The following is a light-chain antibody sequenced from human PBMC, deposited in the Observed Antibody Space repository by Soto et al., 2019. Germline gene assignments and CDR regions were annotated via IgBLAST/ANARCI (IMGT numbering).Light chain of an antibody. Sequence: QSALTQPRSVSGSPGQAVTISCTGTSSDVGGYNYVSWYQQHPGKAPKVMIYVVSKRPSGVPDRFSGSKSGNTASLTISGLQAGDEADYYCCSYAGTYPLIFGGGTKLTVL. J-gene: IGLJ2*01. CDR1: SSDVGGYNY. CDR3: CSYAGTYPLI. CDR2: VVS. V-gene: IGLV2-11*01.